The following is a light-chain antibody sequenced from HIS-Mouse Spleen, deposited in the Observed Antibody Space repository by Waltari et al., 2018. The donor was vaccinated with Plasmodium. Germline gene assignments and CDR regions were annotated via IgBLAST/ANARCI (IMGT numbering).Light chain of an antibody. Sequence: DIQMTQSPSSLSASVGDRVTIPCRASQSISSYLNWYQQKPGKAPKLLIYAASSLQSGVLSRFSGSGSGTDFTLTISSLQPEDFATYYCQQSYSTPWTFGQGTKVEIK. CDR3: QQSYSTPWT. V-gene: IGKV1-39*01. CDR2: AAS. CDR1: QSISSY. J-gene: IGKJ1*01.